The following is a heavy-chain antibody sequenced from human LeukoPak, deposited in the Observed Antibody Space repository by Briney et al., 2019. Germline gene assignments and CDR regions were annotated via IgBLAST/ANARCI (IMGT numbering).Heavy chain of an antibody. CDR3: ARSDHGVYYYYGMDV. CDR1: GGSFSGYY. D-gene: IGHD3-16*01. J-gene: IGHJ6*02. Sequence: PSETLSLTCAVYGGSFSGYYWSWIRQPPGKGLEWIGEINHSGSTNYNPSLKSRVTISVDTSKNQFSLKLSSVTAADTAVYYCARSDHGVYYYYGMDVWGQGTTVTVSS. V-gene: IGHV4-34*01. CDR2: INHSGST.